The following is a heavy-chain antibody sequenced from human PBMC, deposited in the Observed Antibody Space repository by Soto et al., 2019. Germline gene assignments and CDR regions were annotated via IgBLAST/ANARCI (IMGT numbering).Heavy chain of an antibody. CDR3: AKCPRWVTTQFNFDY. Sequence: GGSLRLSCAASGFTFSSYAMSWVRQAPGKGLEWVSAISGSDGSTYYAESVKGRFTISRDNSKNTLYLQMNSLRAEDTAVYYCAKCPRWVTTQFNFDYWGQGTLVTVSS. CDR2: ISGSDGST. CDR1: GFTFSSYA. J-gene: IGHJ4*02. V-gene: IGHV3-23*01. D-gene: IGHD2-21*02.